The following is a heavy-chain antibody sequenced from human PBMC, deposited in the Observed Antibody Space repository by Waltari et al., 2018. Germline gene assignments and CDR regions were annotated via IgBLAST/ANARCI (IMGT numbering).Heavy chain of an antibody. V-gene: IGHV1-58*01. D-gene: IGHD1-7*01. J-gene: IGHJ4*02. CDR3: AAFFTGTTYYFDY. CDR1: GFTFTSSA. Sequence: QMQLVQSGPEVKKPGTSVKVSCKASGFTFTSSAVQWVRQARGQRLEWIGWIVVGSGNTNYAQKFQERATITRDMSTSTAYMELSSLRSEDTAVYYCAAFFTGTTYYFDYWGQGTLVTVSS. CDR2: IVVGSGNT.